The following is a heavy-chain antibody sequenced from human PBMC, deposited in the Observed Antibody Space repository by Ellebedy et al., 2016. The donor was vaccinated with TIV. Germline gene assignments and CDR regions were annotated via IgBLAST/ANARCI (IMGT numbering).Heavy chain of an antibody. J-gene: IGHJ5*02. Sequence: ASVKVSCKASGYTFTSYGISWVRQAPGQGLEWMGWISGYNGNTNYAQKLQGRVTMTTDTSTSTAYMELRSLRSDDTAVYYCTRDSRMYYYANSGLFDPWGQGTLVTVSS. CDR2: ISGYNGNT. CDR1: GYTFTSYG. D-gene: IGHD3-22*01. V-gene: IGHV1-18*01. CDR3: TRDSRMYYYANSGLFDP.